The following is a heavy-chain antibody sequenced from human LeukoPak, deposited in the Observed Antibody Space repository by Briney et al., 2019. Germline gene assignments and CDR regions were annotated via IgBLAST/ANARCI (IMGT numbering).Heavy chain of an antibody. CDR1: GDSISSSSYY. D-gene: IGHD3-22*01. CDR3: ASGFGGYYYAKCYFDY. J-gene: IGHJ4*02. CDR2: IYYSGST. Sequence: SETLSLTCTVSGDSISSSSYYWGWIRQPPGKGLEWIGSIYYSGSTYYNPSLKSRVTISVDTSKNQFSLKLSSVTAADTAVYYCASGFGGYYYAKCYFDYWGQGTLVTVSS. V-gene: IGHV4-39*01.